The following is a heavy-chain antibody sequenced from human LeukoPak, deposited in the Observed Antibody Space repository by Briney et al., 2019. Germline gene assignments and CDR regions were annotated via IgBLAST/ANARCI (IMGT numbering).Heavy chain of an antibody. D-gene: IGHD6-13*01. CDR2: INHSGST. V-gene: IGHV4-34*01. J-gene: IGHJ3*02. Sequence: SETLSLTCAVYGGSFSGYYWSWIRQPPGKGLEWIGEINHSGSTNYNPSLKSRVTISVDTSKNQFSLKLSSVTAANTAVYYCASLYSSSWYDAFDIWGQGTMVTVSS. CDR1: GGSFSGYY. CDR3: ASLYSSSWYDAFDI.